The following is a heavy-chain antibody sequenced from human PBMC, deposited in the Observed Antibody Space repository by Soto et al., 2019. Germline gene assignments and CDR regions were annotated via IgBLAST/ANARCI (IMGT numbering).Heavy chain of an antibody. D-gene: IGHD6-13*01. V-gene: IGHV1-69*02. J-gene: IGHJ6*02. Sequence: QVQLVQSGAEVKKPGSSVKVSCKASGGTFSSYTISWVRQAPGQGLEWMGRIIPILGIANYAQKFQGRVTITADKSTSTAYMELSSLRSEDTAVYYCARARAPFGSSWYSYYYGMDVWGQGTTVTVSS. CDR1: GGTFSSYT. CDR2: IIPILGIA. CDR3: ARARAPFGSSWYSYYYGMDV.